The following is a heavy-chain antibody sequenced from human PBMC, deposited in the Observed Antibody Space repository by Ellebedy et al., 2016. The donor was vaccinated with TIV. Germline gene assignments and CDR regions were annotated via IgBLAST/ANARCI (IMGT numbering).Heavy chain of an antibody. Sequence: GESLKISXAASGFTFSSYAMHWVRQAPGKGLEWVAVISYDGSNKYYADSVKGRFTISRDNSKNTLYLQMNSLRAEDTAVYYCARSDYGTLPAYWGQGTLVTVSS. V-gene: IGHV3-30-3*01. J-gene: IGHJ4*02. CDR1: GFTFSSYA. CDR2: ISYDGSNK. D-gene: IGHD4-17*01. CDR3: ARSDYGTLPAY.